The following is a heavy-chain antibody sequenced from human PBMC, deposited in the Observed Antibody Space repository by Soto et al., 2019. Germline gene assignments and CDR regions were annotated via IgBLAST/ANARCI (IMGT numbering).Heavy chain of an antibody. Sequence: EVQLLESGGGLVQPGGSLRLSCAASGITISNYPMSWVRQAPGKGLDWVSGISGSGDRTYYADSAKGRFTISKDISRNSLYLQLDSLGVEDTAVYFCVKDDGGYPSTAPHWGKGTLVTVSS. CDR1: GITISNYP. CDR2: ISGSGDRT. D-gene: IGHD5-12*01. V-gene: IGHV3-23*01. J-gene: IGHJ4*02. CDR3: VKDDGGYPSTAPH.